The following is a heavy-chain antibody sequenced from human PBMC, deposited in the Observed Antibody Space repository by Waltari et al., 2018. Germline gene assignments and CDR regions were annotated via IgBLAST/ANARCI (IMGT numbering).Heavy chain of an antibody. Sequence: EVQLLESGGGLVQPGGSLRLSCAASGFTFSSYAMSWVRQAPGKGLEWVSAISGSGGSTYYADSGKGRFTISRDNSKNTLYLQMNSLRAEDTAVYYCAKDSTLHSYYDFWSGQYYFDYWGQGTLVIVSS. J-gene: IGHJ4*02. V-gene: IGHV3-23*01. CDR1: GFTFSSYA. CDR3: AKDSTLHSYYDFWSGQYYFDY. CDR2: ISGSGGST. D-gene: IGHD3-3*01.